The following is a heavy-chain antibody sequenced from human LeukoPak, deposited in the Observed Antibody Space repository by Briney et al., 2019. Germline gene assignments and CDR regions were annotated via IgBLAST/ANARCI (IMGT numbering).Heavy chain of an antibody. CDR3: ARHGSIEYSSGWYGES. Sequence: GESLKISCKGSGYSFTSYWIGWVRQMPGKGLEWMGIIYPGDSDTRYSPSFQGQVTISADKSISTAYLQWSSLKASDTAMYYCARHGSIEYSSGWYGESWGQGTLVTVSS. V-gene: IGHV5-51*01. J-gene: IGHJ4*02. D-gene: IGHD6-19*01. CDR1: GYSFTSYW. CDR2: IYPGDSDT.